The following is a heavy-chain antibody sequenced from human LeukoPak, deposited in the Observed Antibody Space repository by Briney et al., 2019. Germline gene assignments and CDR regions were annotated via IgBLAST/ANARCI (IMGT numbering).Heavy chain of an antibody. CDR3: AKPRTNDYGGNFDC. CDR1: GFTFSSYS. Sequence: GGSLRLSCAASGFTFSSYSMNWVRQAPGKGLEWVSSISSSSSSSSYTYYADSVKGRFTISRDNAKNSLFLQMDSLRAEDMAVYYCAKPRTNDYGGNFDCWGQGTLVTVSS. D-gene: IGHD4-23*01. CDR2: ISSSSSSSSYT. V-gene: IGHV3-21*06. J-gene: IGHJ4*02.